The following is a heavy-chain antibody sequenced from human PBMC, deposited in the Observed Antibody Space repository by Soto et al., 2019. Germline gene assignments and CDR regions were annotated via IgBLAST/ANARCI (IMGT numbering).Heavy chain of an antibody. J-gene: IGHJ3*01. CDR1: GGPFGSSA. V-gene: IGHV1-69*01. D-gene: IGHD3-16*01. CDR3: ARLRRYWGDAFDL. Sequence: QVQLVQSGADVKKPGSSVKVSCKTSGGPFGSSAISWVRQAPAQGLEWMGEIIPVFDKANYAQNFQGRLTITADETTGTVFMQLSSLRSEDTAVYFCARLRRYWGDAFDLWGLGTFVTVSS. CDR2: IIPVFDKA.